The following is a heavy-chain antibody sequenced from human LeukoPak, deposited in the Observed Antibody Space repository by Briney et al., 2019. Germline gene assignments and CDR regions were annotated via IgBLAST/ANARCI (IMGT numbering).Heavy chain of an antibody. D-gene: IGHD2-15*01. CDR1: GFTFSSYW. J-gene: IGHJ4*02. V-gene: IGHV3-7*01. CDR2: IKQDGSEK. CDR3: ARERYCSGGSCYFSSGY. Sequence: GGSLRLSCAASGFTFSSYWMNWARQAPGKGLEWVANIKQDGSEKYYVDSVKGRFTISRDNAKNSLYLQMNSLRAEDTAVYYCARERYCSGGSCYFSSGYWGQGTLVTVSS.